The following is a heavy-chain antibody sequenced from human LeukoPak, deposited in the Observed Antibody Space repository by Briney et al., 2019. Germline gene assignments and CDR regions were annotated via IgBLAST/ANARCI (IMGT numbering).Heavy chain of an antibody. D-gene: IGHD6-19*01. V-gene: IGHV4-34*01. CDR1: GGSFSGYY. Sequence: PSETLSLTCAVYGGSFSGYYWSWIRQPPGKGLEWIGEINHSGSTNYNPSLKSRVTISVDTSKNQFSLKLSSVTAADTAVYYCARTHSPRYSSGWYAPMCAFDIWGQGTMVTVSS. CDR3: ARTHSPRYSSGWYAPMCAFDI. J-gene: IGHJ3*02. CDR2: INHSGST.